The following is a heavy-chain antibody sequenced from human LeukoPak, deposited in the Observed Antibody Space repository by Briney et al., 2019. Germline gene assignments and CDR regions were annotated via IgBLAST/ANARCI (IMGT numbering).Heavy chain of an antibody. Sequence: GGSLRLSCAASGFTFSDYYMSWVRQAPGKGLEWVSAITSSGDSIYYADSVQGRFTISRDNSKNTLSLQMNTLRAEDTAVYYCAKENPVGGTNYFDYWGQGTLVTVSS. CDR1: GFTFSDYY. J-gene: IGHJ4*02. CDR3: AKENPVGGTNYFDY. V-gene: IGHV3-23*01. CDR2: ITSSGDSI. D-gene: IGHD1-26*01.